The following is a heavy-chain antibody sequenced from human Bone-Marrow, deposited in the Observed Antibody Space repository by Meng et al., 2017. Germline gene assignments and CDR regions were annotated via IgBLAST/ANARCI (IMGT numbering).Heavy chain of an antibody. J-gene: IGHJ4*02. Sequence: GGSLRLSCAASGFTFSSYWMSWVRQAPGKGLEWVANIKQDGSEKYYVDSVKGRFTISRDNSKNTMYLQMNSLRAEDTAVYYCAKDPKAYSSSWYFDYWGQGTLVTVSS. CDR2: IKQDGSEK. D-gene: IGHD6-13*01. CDR3: AKDPKAYSSSWYFDY. CDR1: GFTFSSYW. V-gene: IGHV3-7*03.